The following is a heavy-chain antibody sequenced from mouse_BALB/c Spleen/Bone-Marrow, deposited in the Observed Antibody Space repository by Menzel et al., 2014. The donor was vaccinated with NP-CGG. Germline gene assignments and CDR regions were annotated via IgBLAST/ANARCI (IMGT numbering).Heavy chain of an antibody. J-gene: IGHJ4*01. CDR2: INPSSGYT. D-gene: IGHD4-1*01. CDR3: ARKLGQGYAMDY. V-gene: IGHV1-4*01. CDR1: GYSFTSYT. Sequence: VQLQQSGAELARPGASVKMSCKASGYSFTSYTMHWVKQRPGQGLEWIGYINPSSGYTNYNQKFKDKATLTADKSSTTAYMQLSSLTSEDSAVHYCARKLGQGYAMDYWGQGTSVTVSS.